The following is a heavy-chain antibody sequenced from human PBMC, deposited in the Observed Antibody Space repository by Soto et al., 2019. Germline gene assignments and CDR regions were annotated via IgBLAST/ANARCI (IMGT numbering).Heavy chain of an antibody. D-gene: IGHD2-2*01. CDR3: AGTEKVPGAMFDNYYYMDV. Sequence: SETLSRTCTVSGGSISSYYWSWIRQPPGKGLEWIGYIYYSGSTNYNPSLKSRVTISVDTSKNQFSLKLSSVTAADTAVYYCAGTEKVPGAMFDNYYYMDVWGKGTAVT. V-gene: IGHV4-59*12. CDR2: IYYSGST. CDR1: GGSISSYY. J-gene: IGHJ6*03.